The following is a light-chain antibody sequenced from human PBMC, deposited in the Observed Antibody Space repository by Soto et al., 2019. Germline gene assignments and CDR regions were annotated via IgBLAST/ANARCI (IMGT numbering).Light chain of an antibody. CDR1: SSDVGGYNY. Sequence: SALTQPPSASGSPGQSVTISCTGTSSDVGGYNYVSWYQQHPGKAPKLMIYEVSKRPSGVPDRFSGSKSGNTASLTVSGLQAEDEADYYCSSYAGSNVFGTGTKVTVL. J-gene: IGLJ1*01. V-gene: IGLV2-8*01. CDR2: EVS. CDR3: SSYAGSNV.